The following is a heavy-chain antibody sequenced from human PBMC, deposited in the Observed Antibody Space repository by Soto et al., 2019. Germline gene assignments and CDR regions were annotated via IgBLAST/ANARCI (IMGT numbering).Heavy chain of an antibody. Sequence: GGSLSLSSAASGFTFSIYAMTWVRQAPGKGLEWVSSISGSGDKTYYPHSVKGRFTITRDNPKHTLYLQMSSLRAEDTAGYYCAKEYYDGSKSWGQGTTVNVSS. D-gene: IGHD3-16*01. CDR1: GFTFSIYA. CDR3: AKEYYDGSKS. V-gene: IGHV3-23*01. J-gene: IGHJ6*02. CDR2: ISGSGDKT.